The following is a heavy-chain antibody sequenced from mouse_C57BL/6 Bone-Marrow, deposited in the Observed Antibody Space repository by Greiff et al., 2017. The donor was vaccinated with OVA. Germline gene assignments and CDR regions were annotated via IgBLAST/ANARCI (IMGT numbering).Heavy chain of an antibody. J-gene: IGHJ4*01. Sequence: EVKLEESGGGLVQPGGSLKLSCAASGFTFSDYYMYWVRQTPEKRLEWVAYISNGGGSTYYPDTVKGRFTISRDNAKNTLYLQMSRLKSEDTAMYYCARQGYYAMDYWGQGTSVTVSS. CDR3: ARQGYYAMDY. CDR1: GFTFSDYY. V-gene: IGHV5-12*01. CDR2: ISNGGGST.